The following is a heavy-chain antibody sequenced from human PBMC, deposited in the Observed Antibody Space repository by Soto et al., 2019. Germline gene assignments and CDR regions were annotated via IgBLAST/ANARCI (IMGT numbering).Heavy chain of an antibody. CDR1: GGSFSSYY. Sequence: QVQLQQWGAGLLKPSETLSLTCAVYGGSFSSYYWSWIRQPPGKGLEWIGQINHYGSTDYNPSLQSLCTISVDTSKNHFSLRLSSVTAADTAMYYCATHCSSTSCYYTFDPWGQGTLVTVSS. CDR2: INHYGST. CDR3: ATHCSSTSCYYTFDP. V-gene: IGHV4-34*01. D-gene: IGHD2-2*01. J-gene: IGHJ5*02.